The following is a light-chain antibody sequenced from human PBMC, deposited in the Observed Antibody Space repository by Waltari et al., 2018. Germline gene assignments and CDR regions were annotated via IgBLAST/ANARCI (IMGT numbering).Light chain of an antibody. Sequence: QSVLTQPPSASGTPGQRVTISCSGGHPNIGQNSVYWYQHLPGPAPKLLIYRDDQRRSEVPDRFSASKSGTSASLAISVLRSEDEGDYYCATWDGNLRVFGGGTKLTVL. CDR2: RDD. J-gene: IGLJ2*01. CDR1: HPNIGQNS. CDR3: ATWDGNLRV. V-gene: IGLV1-47*01.